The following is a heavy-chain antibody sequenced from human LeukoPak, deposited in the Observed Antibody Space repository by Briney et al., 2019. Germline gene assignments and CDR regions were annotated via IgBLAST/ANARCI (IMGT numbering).Heavy chain of an antibody. Sequence: GGSLRLSCAASGFTFSSFSMNGVRQAPGKGLKWVSSISSSSRYIYYADSVKGRFTIPRDNAKNSLYLQMNSLGAEDTAVYYCARGRASFYYDSSGYPFDYWGQGTLVTVSS. V-gene: IGHV3-21*01. J-gene: IGHJ4*02. CDR1: GFTFSSFS. D-gene: IGHD3-22*01. CDR2: ISSSSRYI. CDR3: ARGRASFYYDSSGYPFDY.